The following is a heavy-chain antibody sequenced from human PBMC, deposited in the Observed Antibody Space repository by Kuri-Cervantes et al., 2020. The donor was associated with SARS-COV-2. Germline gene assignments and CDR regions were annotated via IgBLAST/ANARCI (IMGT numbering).Heavy chain of an antibody. CDR2: LSYDGSSE. CDR3: AKGGYCSSTSCSPRWFDP. J-gene: IGHJ5*02. CDR1: GFTFGDYA. Sequence: GGSLRLSCTASGFTFGDYAMSWVRQAPGKGLEWVASLSYDGSSESYADSVKGRFTISRDNSKNTLYLQMNSLRAEDTAVYYCAKGGYCSSTSCSPRWFDPWGQGTLVTVSS. D-gene: IGHD2-2*01. V-gene: IGHV3-30-3*02.